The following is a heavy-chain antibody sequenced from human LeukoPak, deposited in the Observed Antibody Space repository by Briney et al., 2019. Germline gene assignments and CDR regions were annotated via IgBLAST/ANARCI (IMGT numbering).Heavy chain of an antibody. D-gene: IGHD4-17*01. CDR2: IFFSGSM. CDR1: GGSISSGDYY. V-gene: IGHV4-30-4*01. Sequence: SESDSLTCTVSGGSISSGDYYWTWIRQPPGKGLEWMGYIFFSGSMYYNPSLKSRLTISVDTSKNQFSLKLRSVTAADTAVYYCARQTTVISFDYWGQGALFRVSS. CDR3: ARQTTVISFDY. J-gene: IGHJ4*02.